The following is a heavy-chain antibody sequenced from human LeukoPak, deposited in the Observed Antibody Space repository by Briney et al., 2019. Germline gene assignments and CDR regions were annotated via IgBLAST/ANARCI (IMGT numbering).Heavy chain of an antibody. V-gene: IGHV4-34*01. CDR2: INHSGST. CDR3: ARALPGSGSYYLNY. Sequence: ASETLSLTCAVYGGSFSGYYWSWIRQPPAKGQEWIGEINHSGSTNYNPSLKSRVTISVDTSKNQFSLKLSSVTAADTAVYYCARALPGSGSYYLNYWGQGTLVTVSS. CDR1: GGSFSGYY. J-gene: IGHJ4*02. D-gene: IGHD3-10*01.